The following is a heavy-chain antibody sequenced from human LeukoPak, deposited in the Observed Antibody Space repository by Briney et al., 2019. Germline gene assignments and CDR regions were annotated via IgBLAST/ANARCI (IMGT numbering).Heavy chain of an antibody. D-gene: IGHD3-10*01. CDR3: TLVYYGSGSLDY. Sequence: PGGSLRLSCAASGFTFSGSAMHWLRQASGKGLEWVGRIRSKANSYATAYAASVKGRFTISRDDKKNTAYLQMNSLKTEGTAVYYCTLVYYGSGSLDYWGQGTLVTVSP. CDR2: IRSKANSYAT. J-gene: IGHJ4*02. V-gene: IGHV3-73*01. CDR1: GFTFSGSA.